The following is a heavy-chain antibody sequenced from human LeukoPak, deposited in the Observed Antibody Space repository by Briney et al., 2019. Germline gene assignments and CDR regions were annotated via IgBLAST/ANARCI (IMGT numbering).Heavy chain of an antibody. CDR1: GYSISSGYQ. V-gene: IGHV4-38-2*02. J-gene: IGHJ5*02. D-gene: IGHD2-2*01. CDR2: IFHSGSA. CDR3: ARDPRWLTPDCTSTSCYENYFDP. Sequence: KPSETLSLTCAVSGYSISSGYQWAWIRPPPGKTLEWIGSIFHSGSAHYNPSLKSRVTISVDTSTNHSSLRLSSVTAADTALYYCARDPRWLTPDCTSTSCYENYFDPWGQGILVTVSS.